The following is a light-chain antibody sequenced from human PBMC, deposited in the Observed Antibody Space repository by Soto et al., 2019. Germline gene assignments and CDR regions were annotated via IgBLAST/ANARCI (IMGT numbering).Light chain of an antibody. J-gene: IGKJ1*01. CDR2: AAS. V-gene: IGKV1-39*01. CDR3: QQSYSTPRT. Sequence: IQMTQSPYSLSASVGDRVTITCRASQSISNYLNWYQQKPGKAPKLLIYAASSLQSGVPSRFSGSGSGTDFTLTISSLQPEDFATYYCQQSYSTPRTFGQGTMVDIK. CDR1: QSISNY.